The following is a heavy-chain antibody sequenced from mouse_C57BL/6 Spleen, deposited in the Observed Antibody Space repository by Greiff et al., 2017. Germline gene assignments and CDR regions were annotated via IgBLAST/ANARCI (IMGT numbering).Heavy chain of an antibody. CDR3: AREDDRNFPWFAY. CDR1: GYTFTSYW. V-gene: IGHV1-52*01. D-gene: IGHD2-14*01. Sequence: QVQLQQPGAELVRPGSSVKLSCKASGYTFTSYWMHWVKQRPIQGLEWIGNIDPSDSETHYNQKFKDKGTLTVDKSSSTAYMQLSSLTSEDSAVYYCAREDDRNFPWFAYWGQGTLVTVSA. CDR2: IDPSDSET. J-gene: IGHJ3*01.